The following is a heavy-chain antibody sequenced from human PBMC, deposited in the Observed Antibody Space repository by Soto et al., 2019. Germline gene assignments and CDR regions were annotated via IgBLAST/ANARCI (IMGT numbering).Heavy chain of an antibody. CDR2: IYYSGST. CDR3: ARVWGSYRYGTFDY. V-gene: IGHV4-31*03. Sequence: SETLSLPCTVSGGSISSGGYYWSWIRQHPGKGLEWIGYIYYSGSTYYNPSLKSRVTISVDTSKNQFSLKLSSVTAADTAVYYCARVWGSYRYGTFDYWGQGTLVTVSS. J-gene: IGHJ4*02. D-gene: IGHD3-16*02. CDR1: GGSISSGGYY.